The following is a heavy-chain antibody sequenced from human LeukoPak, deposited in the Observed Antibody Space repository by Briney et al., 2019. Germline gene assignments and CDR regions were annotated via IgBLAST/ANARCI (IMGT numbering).Heavy chain of an antibody. CDR2: IYYTGST. V-gene: IGHV4-39*01. Sequence: PSETLSLTCTVSGGSISSYYRSWIRQPPGKGLEWIGSIYYTGSTYYNPSLKSRVTISVDTSKNQFSLRLSSVTAADTAVYYCARPTSRYYNYYGMDVWGQGTTVTVSS. D-gene: IGHD6-13*01. CDR1: GGSISSYY. CDR3: ARPTSRYYNYYGMDV. J-gene: IGHJ6*02.